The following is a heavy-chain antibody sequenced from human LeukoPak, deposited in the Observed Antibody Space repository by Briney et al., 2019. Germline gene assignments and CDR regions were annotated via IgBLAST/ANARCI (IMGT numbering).Heavy chain of an antibody. V-gene: IGHV1-69*04. Sequence: SVKVSCKASGCTFTSYAISWVRQATGQGLEWMGRINPILGIANYAQKFQGRVTITADKSTSTAYMELSSLRSEDTAVYYCARDSHYGDDYYWGQGTLVTVSS. CDR3: ARDSHYGDDYY. J-gene: IGHJ4*02. CDR1: GCTFTSYA. D-gene: IGHD4-17*01. CDR2: INPILGIA.